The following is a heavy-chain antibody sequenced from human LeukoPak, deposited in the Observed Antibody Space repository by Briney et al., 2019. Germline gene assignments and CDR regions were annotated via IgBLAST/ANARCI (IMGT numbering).Heavy chain of an antibody. D-gene: IGHD2-8*02. CDR1: GFTVSGNY. CDR3: AKDPGGGVLRWRFDP. J-gene: IGHJ5*02. Sequence: PGGSLRLSYAASGFTVSGNYMSWVRQAPGKGLEWVSGISGSGGSTYYADYVKGRFSISRDNSKNTLYLQMNSLRADDTAVYYCAKDPGGGVLRWRFDPWGQGTLVTVSS. CDR2: ISGSGGST. V-gene: IGHV3-23*01.